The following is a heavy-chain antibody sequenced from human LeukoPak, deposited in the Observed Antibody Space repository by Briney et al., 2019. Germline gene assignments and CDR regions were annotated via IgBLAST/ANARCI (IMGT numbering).Heavy chain of an antibody. J-gene: IGHJ4*02. V-gene: IGHV4-34*01. CDR1: GGSFSGYY. D-gene: IGHD6-13*01. Sequence: SETLSLTCAVYGGSFSGYYWSWIRQPPGKGLEWIGEINHSGSTNYNPSLKSRVTMSVDTSKNQFSLRLSSVNAADTAVYYCARDILATSIAAPYYWGQGTLVTVSS. CDR2: INHSGST. CDR3: ARDILATSIAAPYY.